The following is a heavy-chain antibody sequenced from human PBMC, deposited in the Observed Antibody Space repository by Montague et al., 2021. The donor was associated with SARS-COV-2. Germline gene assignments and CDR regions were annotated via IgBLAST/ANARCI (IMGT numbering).Heavy chain of an antibody. CDR1: GDSVSNDF. D-gene: IGHD1-26*01. J-gene: IGHJ4*02. V-gene: IGHV4-59*02. Sequence: SETLSLTCTVSGDSVSNDFWTWIRQPPGKGLERIGYVYYSRSSSYNPSLTGRVSIAVDTSKNQFSLRLSTVTAADTATYYCVRAAAPRGSGKFYDYWGQGTLVTVSS. CDR3: VRAAAPRGSGKFYDY. CDR2: VYYSRSS.